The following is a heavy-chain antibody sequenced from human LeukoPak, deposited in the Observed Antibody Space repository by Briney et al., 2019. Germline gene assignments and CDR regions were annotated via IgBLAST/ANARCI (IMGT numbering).Heavy chain of an antibody. Sequence: PGGSLRLSCAVSGFTFNIYAMSWVRQAPGKGLEWVSGISGSGGSTYYADSVKGRFTISRDNSKNTLYLQMNSLRAEDTAVYYCAKRSSIAFFDYWGQGTLVTVSS. CDR2: ISGSGGST. D-gene: IGHD6-6*01. J-gene: IGHJ4*02. V-gene: IGHV3-23*01. CDR3: AKRSSIAFFDY. CDR1: GFTFNIYA.